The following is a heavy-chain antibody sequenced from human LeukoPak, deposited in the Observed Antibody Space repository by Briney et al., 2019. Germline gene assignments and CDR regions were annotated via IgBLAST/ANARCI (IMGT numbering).Heavy chain of an antibody. CDR3: AKGGPGSSCSGGSCPYFDF. Sequence: ASVTVSRKASGYTFTSYGINWLRQATAPGNERMGWVNPNSGQRGFEQKFQGRGSITTTTSISTAYMEVRSLKSEDTAVYYCAKGGPGSSCSGGSCPYFDFWGQGTLVSVSS. CDR2: VNPNSGQR. V-gene: IGHV1-8*01. J-gene: IGHJ4*02. CDR1: GYTFTSYG. D-gene: IGHD2-15*01.